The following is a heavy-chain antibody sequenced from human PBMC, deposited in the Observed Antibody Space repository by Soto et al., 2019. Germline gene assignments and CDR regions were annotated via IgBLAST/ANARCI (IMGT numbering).Heavy chain of an antibody. V-gene: IGHV4-31*03. CDR3: ARGRGYCSGGSCYSYAFDI. D-gene: IGHD2-15*01. CDR2: IYYSGST. Sequence: QVQLQESGPGLVKPSQTLSLTCTVSGGSISSGGYYWSWIRQHPGKGLEWIGYIYYSGSTYYNPSLKSRVTISVDTSKNQFSLKLSSVTAADTAVYYCARGRGYCSGGSCYSYAFDIRGQGTIVTVSS. CDR1: GGSISSGGYY. J-gene: IGHJ3*02.